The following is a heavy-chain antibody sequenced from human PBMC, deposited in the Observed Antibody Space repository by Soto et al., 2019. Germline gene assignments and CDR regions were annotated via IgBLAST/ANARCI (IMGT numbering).Heavy chain of an antibody. D-gene: IGHD2-15*01. V-gene: IGHV2-26*01. Sequence: QVTLKESGPVLVKPTETLTLTCTVSGFSLSNGRRGVSWIRQPPGKALEWLAHIFSNDEKRFNTSLKSRLSISMDTSKSQVVLIMTNMDPVDTATYYCARTEDGGRSLPPAGWFDAWCQGTLVTVSS. CDR1: GFSLSNGRRG. CDR2: IFSNDEK. J-gene: IGHJ5*02. CDR3: ARTEDGGRSLPPAGWFDA.